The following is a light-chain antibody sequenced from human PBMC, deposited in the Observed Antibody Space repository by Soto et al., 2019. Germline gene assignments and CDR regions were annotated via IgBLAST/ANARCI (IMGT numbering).Light chain of an antibody. CDR3: QSYDRSLSGSRV. CDR1: SSNIGAGYD. J-gene: IGLJ1*01. CDR2: DNS. Sequence: QSVLTQPPSVSGAPGQRVTISCTGSSSNIGAGYDVNWYQQLPGTAPKLLIYDNSNRPSGVPDRFSGSKSGTSASLAITGLQAEDEADYYCQSYDRSLSGSRVFGTGTKLTVL. V-gene: IGLV1-40*01.